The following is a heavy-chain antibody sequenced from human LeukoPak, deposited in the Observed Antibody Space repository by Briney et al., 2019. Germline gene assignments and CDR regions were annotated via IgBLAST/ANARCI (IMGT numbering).Heavy chain of an antibody. CDR1: GFTFSRYG. D-gene: IGHD1-26*01. Sequence: GGSLRLSCAASGFTFSRYGMHWVRQAPGKGLEWVAVISYDGSNKYYADSLKGRFTISRDNSKNTLYLQMNSLRVEDTAVYYCAKRWSGSHFEGFDYWGQGTLVTVSS. CDR3: AKRWSGSHFEGFDY. CDR2: ISYDGSNK. J-gene: IGHJ4*02. V-gene: IGHV3-30*18.